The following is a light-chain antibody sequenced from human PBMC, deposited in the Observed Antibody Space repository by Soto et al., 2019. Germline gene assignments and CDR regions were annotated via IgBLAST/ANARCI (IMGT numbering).Light chain of an antibody. Sequence: EIVLTQSPATLSLSPGERATLSCRASQSVSSYLAWYQQKPGQAPRLLIYDASNRATGIPARFSGSGSGTDFTLTISSLEPEDFAVYYCKQRSNWRTWTFGQGTKVDIK. J-gene: IGKJ1*01. V-gene: IGKV3-11*01. CDR1: QSVSSY. CDR2: DAS. CDR3: KQRSNWRTWT.